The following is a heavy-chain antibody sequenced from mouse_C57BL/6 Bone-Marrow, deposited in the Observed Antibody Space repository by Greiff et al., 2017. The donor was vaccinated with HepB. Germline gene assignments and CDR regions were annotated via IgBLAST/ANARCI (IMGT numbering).Heavy chain of an antibody. J-gene: IGHJ4*01. D-gene: IGHD1-1*01. CDR1: GFTFSSYG. V-gene: IGHV5-6*03. CDR2: ISSGGSYT. Sequence: EVKLMESGGGLVKPGGSLKLSCAASGFTFSSYGMSWVRQTPDKRLEWVATISSGGSYTYYPDSVKGRFTISRDNAKNTLYLQMSSLKSEDTAMYFCARHYYYGSSYPYYYAMDYWGQGTSVTVSS. CDR3: ARHYYYGSSYPYYYAMDY.